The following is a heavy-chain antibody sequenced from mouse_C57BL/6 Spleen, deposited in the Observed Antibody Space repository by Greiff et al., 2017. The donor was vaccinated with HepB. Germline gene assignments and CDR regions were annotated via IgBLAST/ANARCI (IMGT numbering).Heavy chain of an antibody. Sequence: VQLQQSGAELVRPGASVKLSCKASGYTFTDYYINWVKQRPGQGLEWIARIYPGSGNTYYNEKFKGKATLTAEKSSSTAYMQLSSLTSEDSAVYFCARSGYCYAMDYWGQGTSVTVSS. CDR1: GYTFTDYY. V-gene: IGHV1-76*01. CDR3: ARSGYCYAMDY. J-gene: IGHJ4*01. CDR2: IYPGSGNT. D-gene: IGHD2-3*01.